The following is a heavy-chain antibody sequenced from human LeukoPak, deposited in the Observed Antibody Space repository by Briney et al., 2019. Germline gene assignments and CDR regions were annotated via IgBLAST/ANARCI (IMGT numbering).Heavy chain of an antibody. CDR2: ISGGGDRI. CDR1: GFTFSTYA. J-gene: IGHJ4*02. V-gene: IGHV3-23*01. CDR3: AKAKVDGGTAEY. D-gene: IGHD4-23*01. Sequence: GGSLRLSCAASGFTFSTYAMTWVRQAPGKGLEWVSSISGGGDRIFYADSVKGRFTISRDNSKNTLSLQMNSLGAEDTALYYCAKAKVDGGTAEYWGQGTLVTVSS.